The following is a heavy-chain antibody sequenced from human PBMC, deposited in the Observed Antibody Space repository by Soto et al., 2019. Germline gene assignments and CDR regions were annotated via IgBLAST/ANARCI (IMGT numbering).Heavy chain of an antibody. D-gene: IGHD4-17*01. V-gene: IGHV4-39*01. CDR2: IYYSGST. Sequence: SETLSLTCTVSGGSISSSSYYWGWIRQPPGKGLEWIGSIYYSGSTYYNPSLKSRVTISVDTSKNQFSLKLSSVTAADTAVYYCARHEVGDYGDYWFDPWGQGTLVTVSS. J-gene: IGHJ5*02. CDR3: ARHEVGDYGDYWFDP. CDR1: GGSISSSSYY.